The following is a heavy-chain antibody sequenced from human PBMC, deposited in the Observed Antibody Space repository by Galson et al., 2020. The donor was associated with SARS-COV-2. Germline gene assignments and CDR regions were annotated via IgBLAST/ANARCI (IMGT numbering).Heavy chain of an antibody. Sequence: GGSLRLSCAASGFTFNTYAMHWVRQAPGKGLEFVSTINSNGATTYYGKSVKGRFSISRDNSDNTLYLQMGSLRPEDSAVYYCARDRDYIFGSGYSMDVWGQGTTVTFSS. CDR1: GFTFNTYA. CDR3: ARDRDYIFGSGYSMDV. J-gene: IGHJ6*02. D-gene: IGHD3-3*01. V-gene: IGHV3-64*01. CDR2: INSNGATT.